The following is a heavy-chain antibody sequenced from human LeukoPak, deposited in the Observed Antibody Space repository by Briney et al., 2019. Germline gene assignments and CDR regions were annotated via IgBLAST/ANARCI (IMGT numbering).Heavy chain of an antibody. CDR1: GFTFSTYW. V-gene: IGHV3-7*01. CDR3: ARVNYGSGTCFDY. J-gene: IGHJ4*02. CDR2: IKPDGGEK. D-gene: IGHD3-10*01. Sequence: GALRLSCAASGFTFSTYWMSWVRQAPGKGLEWVANIKPDGGEKYYVDSVKGRFTISRDNAKNSLNLQMNSLRVEGTAVYYCARVNYGSGTCFDYWGQGTLVTVSS.